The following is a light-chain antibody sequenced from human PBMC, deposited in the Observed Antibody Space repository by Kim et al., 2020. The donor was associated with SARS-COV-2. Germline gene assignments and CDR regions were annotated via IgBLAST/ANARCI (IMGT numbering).Light chain of an antibody. CDR1: QNVGES. CDR2: GAS. V-gene: IGKV3-15*01. CDR3: QHYHSWPPFT. J-gene: IGKJ2*01. Sequence: IVIPPSPAPLSVSPGEIATLSCRASQNVGESVAWYQQKPGQAPRYVIYGASTRATDIPARFSGSGSGTEFTLTISSLQSEDFAVYYCQHYHSWPPFTFGQGTKLEI.